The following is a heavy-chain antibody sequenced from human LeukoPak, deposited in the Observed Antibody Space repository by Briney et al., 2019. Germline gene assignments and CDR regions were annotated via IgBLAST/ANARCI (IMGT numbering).Heavy chain of an antibody. CDR1: GFTFSSYA. J-gene: IGHJ4*02. CDR2: ISGSGGST. CDR3: AKDLLWAVAGIGGFDY. V-gene: IGHV3-23*01. Sequence: GGSLRLSCAASGFTFSSYAMIWVRQAPGKGLEWVSAISGSGGSTYYADSVKGRFTISRDNSKNTLYLQMNSLRAEDTAVYYCAKDLLWAVAGIGGFDYWGQGTLVTVSS. D-gene: IGHD6-19*01.